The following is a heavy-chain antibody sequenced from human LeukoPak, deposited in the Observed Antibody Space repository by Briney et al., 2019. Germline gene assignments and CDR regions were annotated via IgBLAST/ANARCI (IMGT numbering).Heavy chain of an antibody. Sequence: GGSLRLSCAASGFTFSSYAMSWVRQAPGKGLEWVSAISGSGGSTYYADSVKGRFTISRDNSKNTLYLQMNSLRAEDTAVYYCANGLLFVEMATMRGGEYNWFDPWGQGTLVTVSS. CDR2: ISGSGGST. CDR1: GFTFSSYA. V-gene: IGHV3-23*01. CDR3: ANGLLFVEMATMRGGEYNWFDP. D-gene: IGHD5-24*01. J-gene: IGHJ5*02.